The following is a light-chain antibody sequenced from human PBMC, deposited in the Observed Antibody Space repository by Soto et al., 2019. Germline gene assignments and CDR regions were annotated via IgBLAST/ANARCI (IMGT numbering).Light chain of an antibody. CDR2: AAS. CDR1: QSLSSY. V-gene: IGKV1-39*01. CDR3: QQYDSSPPT. Sequence: SHLPPFTSSLSASVGDSVTITCRARQSLSSYLNWYQQEPGKAPKFLIYAASSWQSGVPSRFSGSGSGTDFTLTISRLEPEDFAVYFCQQYDSSPPTFGGGTKVDIK. J-gene: IGKJ4*01.